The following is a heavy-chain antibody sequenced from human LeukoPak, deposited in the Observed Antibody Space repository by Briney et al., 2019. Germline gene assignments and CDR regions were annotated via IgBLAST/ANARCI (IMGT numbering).Heavy chain of an antibody. CDR2: ISSDGGST. J-gene: IGHJ5*02. Sequence: GGSLRLSCAASGFTFSIYAMNWVRQAPGKGLEWVSTISSDGGSTYYADSVKGRFTISRDNSKNTLYLEMHSLRADDTAVYYCAKDGAAWGQGTLVTVSS. V-gene: IGHV3-23*01. CDR3: AKDGAA. CDR1: GFTFSIYA. D-gene: IGHD4/OR15-4a*01.